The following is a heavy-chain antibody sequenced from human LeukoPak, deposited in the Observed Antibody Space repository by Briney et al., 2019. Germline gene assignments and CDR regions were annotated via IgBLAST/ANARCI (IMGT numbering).Heavy chain of an antibody. CDR3: ARDRTYYYDSRAPYGAFDI. CDR2: INPNSGGT. J-gene: IGHJ3*02. CDR1: GYTFTGYY. D-gene: IGHD3-22*01. Sequence: ASVKVSCKASGYTFTGYYMHWVRQAPGQGLEWMGWINPNSGGTNYAQKFQGRVTMTRDTSISTAYMELSRLRSDDTAVYYCARDRTYYYDSRAPYGAFDIWGQGTMVTVSS. V-gene: IGHV1-2*02.